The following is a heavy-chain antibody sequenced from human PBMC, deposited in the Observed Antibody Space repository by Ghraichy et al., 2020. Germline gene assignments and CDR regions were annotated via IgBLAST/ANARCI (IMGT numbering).Heavy chain of an antibody. V-gene: IGHV3-23*01. J-gene: IGHJ4*02. CDR3: TRGSGYHDY. Sequence: GSLRLSCPASGFTFSNSAMYWVRQAPGKGLEWISAITSDSSGTFYTDSVKGRFTISRDNSKNTLYLQMNSLRAEDTAVYYCTRGSGYHDYWGQGTLVTVST. D-gene: IGHD5-12*01. CDR1: GFTFSNSA. CDR2: ITSDSSGT.